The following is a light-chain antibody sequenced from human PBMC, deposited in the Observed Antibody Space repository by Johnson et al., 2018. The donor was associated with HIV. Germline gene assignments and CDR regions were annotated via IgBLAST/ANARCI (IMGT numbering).Light chain of an antibody. CDR1: SSNIGNNY. CDR2: DNN. CDR3: GTWDSSLSARYV. Sequence: QSVLTQPPSMSAAPGQKVTISCSGSSSNIGNNYVSWYQQLPGTAPKLLIYDNNKRPSGIPDRFSGSKSGTSATLGITGLQTGDEADYYCGTWDSSLSARYVFGTGTNVTVL. V-gene: IGLV1-51*01. J-gene: IGLJ1*01.